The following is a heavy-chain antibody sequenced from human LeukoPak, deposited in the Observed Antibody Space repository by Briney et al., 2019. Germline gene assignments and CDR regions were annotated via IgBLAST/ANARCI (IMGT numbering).Heavy chain of an antibody. CDR3: ARARWVAAQHDDYYYYMDV. Sequence: SETLSLTCTVSGGSISSHYWSWIRQPPGKGLEWIGYIYYSGSTNYNPSLKSRVTISVDTSKNQFSLKLSSVTAADTAVYYCARARWVAAQHDDYYYYMDVWGKGTTVTVSS. CDR1: GGSISSHY. V-gene: IGHV4-59*11. J-gene: IGHJ6*03. D-gene: IGHD1-26*01. CDR2: IYYSGST.